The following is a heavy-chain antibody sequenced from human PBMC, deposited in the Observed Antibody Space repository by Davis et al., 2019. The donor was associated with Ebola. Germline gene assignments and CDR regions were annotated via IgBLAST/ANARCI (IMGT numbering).Heavy chain of an antibody. CDR1: GLSLQDYA. D-gene: IGHD2-21*01. V-gene: IGHV3-9*01. Sequence: SLKTPCESSGLSLQDYAMHWVRQAQGKGPEWVAGIDWKSDRIDYADSVRGRFTVSRDNAKNSLYLQMNSLSPEDTALYYCAKDTSPGGADYWGQGTLVTVSS. CDR3: AKDTSPGGADY. CDR2: IDWKSDRI. J-gene: IGHJ4*02.